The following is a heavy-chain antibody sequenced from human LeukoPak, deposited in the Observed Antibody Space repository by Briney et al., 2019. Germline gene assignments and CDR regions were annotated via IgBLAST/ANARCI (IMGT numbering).Heavy chain of an antibody. V-gene: IGHV6-1*01. Sequence: SQTLSLTCAISGDSLSSNSGTWHWLRQSPSRGLEWLGRTYYRSTWYNDYAVSVRGRITVNPDTSKNQFSLHLNSVTPEDTAVYYCARRLTQYDCFDPWGQGILVTVSS. D-gene: IGHD2-2*01. CDR1: GDSLSSNSGT. CDR3: ARRLTQYDCFDP. J-gene: IGHJ5*02. CDR2: TYYRSTWYN.